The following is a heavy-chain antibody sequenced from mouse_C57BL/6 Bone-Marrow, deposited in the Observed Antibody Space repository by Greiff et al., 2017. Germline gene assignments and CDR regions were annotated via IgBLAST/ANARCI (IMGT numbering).Heavy chain of an antibody. CDR2: IDPANGNT. V-gene: IGHV14-3*01. CDR3: ARILPLTSRRYCYAMDY. Sequence: VQLKESVAELVRPGASVKLSCTASGFNIKNTYMHWVKQRPEQGLEWIGRIDPANGNTKYAPKFQGKATITADTSSNTAYLQLSSLTSEDTAIYYCARILPLTSRRYCYAMDYWGQGTSVTVSS. J-gene: IGHJ4*01. CDR1: GFNIKNTY. D-gene: IGHD1-1*01.